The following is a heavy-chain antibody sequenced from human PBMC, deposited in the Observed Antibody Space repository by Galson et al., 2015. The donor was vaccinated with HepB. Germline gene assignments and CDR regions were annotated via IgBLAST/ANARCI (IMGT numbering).Heavy chain of an antibody. J-gene: IGHJ4*02. CDR1: GFTFSSYA. D-gene: IGHD6-13*01. Sequence: SLRLSCAASGFTFSSYAMHWVRQAPGKGLEWVAVISYDGSNKYYADSVKGRFTISRDNSKNTLYLQMNSLRAEDTAVYYCARGSGEGELPYSRNVKDFDYWGQGTLVTVSS. V-gene: IGHV3-30*04. CDR2: ISYDGSNK. CDR3: ARGSGEGELPYSRNVKDFDY.